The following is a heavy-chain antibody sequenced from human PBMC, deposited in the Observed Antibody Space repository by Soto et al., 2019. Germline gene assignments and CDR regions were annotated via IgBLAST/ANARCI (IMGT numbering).Heavy chain of an antibody. V-gene: IGHV1-69*12. CDR2: IIPIFGTA. CDR1: GGTFSSYA. J-gene: IGHJ4*02. D-gene: IGHD3-16*01. Sequence: QVQLVQSGAEVKKPGSSVKVSCKASGGTFSSYAIDWVRQAPGQGLEWMGGIIPIFGTADYAQKFQGRVTMTADESTRTAYLELSSLRSEATSVYYCARGQTGGGWGYYFDYWGQGTLVTVSS. CDR3: ARGQTGGGWGYYFDY.